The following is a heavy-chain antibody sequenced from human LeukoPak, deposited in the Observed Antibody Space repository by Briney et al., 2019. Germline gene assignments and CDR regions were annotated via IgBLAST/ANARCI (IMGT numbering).Heavy chain of an antibody. CDR1: GFTVSINS. J-gene: IGHJ4*02. D-gene: IGHD2/OR15-2a*01. V-gene: IGHV3-53*01. CDR3: ARRAGEYSHPNDY. CDR2: IYGGGNT. Sequence: GGSLRLSCTVSGFTVSINSMSWVRQAPGKGLEWVSFIYGGGNTHYSDSVKGRFTISRDNSKNTLYLQMNSLRAEDTAVYYCARRAGEYSHPNDYWGQGTLVTVSS.